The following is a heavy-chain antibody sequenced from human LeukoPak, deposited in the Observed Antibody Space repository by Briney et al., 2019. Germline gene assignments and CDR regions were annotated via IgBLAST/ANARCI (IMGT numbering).Heavy chain of an antibody. CDR3: ARDLIAVRPGWFDP. J-gene: IGHJ5*02. CDR2: ISTYNGNT. CDR1: GYTFTTYG. D-gene: IGHD6-6*01. Sequence: GASVRVSCKASGYTFTTYGISWVRQAHGQGLEWMGWISTYNGNTNYAQQFQGRVTLTTDTSMSTTYMELRSLRSDDTAVYYCARDLIAVRPGWFDPWGQGSLVTVSS. V-gene: IGHV1-18*01.